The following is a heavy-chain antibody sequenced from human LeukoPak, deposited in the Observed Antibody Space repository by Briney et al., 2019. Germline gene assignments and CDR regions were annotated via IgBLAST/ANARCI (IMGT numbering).Heavy chain of an antibody. J-gene: IGHJ4*02. CDR3: AKGMGAYCDGDCSSRTFDY. Sequence: ASVKVSCKASGYTFTSYAMHWVRQAPGQRLEWMGWINAGNGNTKYSQEFQGRVTITRDTSASTAYMELSSLTAEDTAIYYCAKGMGAYCDGDCSSRTFDYWGQGTLVAVSS. CDR1: GYTFTSYA. V-gene: IGHV1-3*03. D-gene: IGHD2-21*02. CDR2: INAGNGNT.